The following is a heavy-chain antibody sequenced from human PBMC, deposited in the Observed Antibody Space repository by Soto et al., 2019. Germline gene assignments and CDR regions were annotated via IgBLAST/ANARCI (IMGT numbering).Heavy chain of an antibody. CDR3: ARTRYSSGWYDY. Sequence: GGSLRLSCAASGFIFSTYAMTWVRQSPGKGLEWVSAISGNGENTYYAASVKTRLTISKDTSKNQVVLTMTNMDPVDTATYYCARTRYSSGWYDYWGQGTLVTVSS. CDR1: GFIFSTYA. D-gene: IGHD6-19*01. V-gene: IGHV3-23*01. CDR2: ISGNGENT. J-gene: IGHJ4*02.